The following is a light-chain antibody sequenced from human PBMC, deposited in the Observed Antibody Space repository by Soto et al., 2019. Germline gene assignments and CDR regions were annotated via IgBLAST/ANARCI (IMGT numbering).Light chain of an antibody. J-gene: IGKJ4*01. CDR3: QQYGSTPRT. V-gene: IGKV3-20*01. CDR1: QSVCSNK. Sequence: EIVLTQSPGPLSLSPGERATLSCRATQSVCSNKLAWYQQKRGQAPRFLMYDASTRATGIPDRFSGSGSGTDFSLTISRLEPEDFAVYYCQQYGSTPRTFGGGTKVEIK. CDR2: DAS.